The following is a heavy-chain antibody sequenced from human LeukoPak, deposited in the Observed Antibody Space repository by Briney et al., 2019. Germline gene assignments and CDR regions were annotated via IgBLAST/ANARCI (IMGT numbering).Heavy chain of an antibody. CDR2: MNPNSGNT. CDR1: GGSFDTYA. CDR3: ARARRDSSGWYFKNDAFDI. D-gene: IGHD6-19*01. J-gene: IGHJ3*02. V-gene: IGHV1-8*03. Sequence: GASVKVSCKASGGSFDTYAINWVRQATGQGLEWMGWMNPNSGNTGYAQKFQGRVTITRNTSISTAYMELSSLRSEDTAVYYCARARRDSSGWYFKNDAFDIWGQGTMVTVSS.